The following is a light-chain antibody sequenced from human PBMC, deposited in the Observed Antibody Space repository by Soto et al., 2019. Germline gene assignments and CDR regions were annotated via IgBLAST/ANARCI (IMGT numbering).Light chain of an antibody. CDR1: SSNIGSNT. CDR3: AAWDDSLNAVV. J-gene: IGLJ2*01. V-gene: IGLV1-44*01. CDR2: TNN. Sequence: QSVLTQPPSASGTPGQRVTISCSGSSSNIGSNTVNWYQQLPGTAPKLLIYTNNQRPSGVPDRFSGSKSGTSASLAISGLQSEDEAEYHCAAWDDSLNAVVFGGGTKLTVL.